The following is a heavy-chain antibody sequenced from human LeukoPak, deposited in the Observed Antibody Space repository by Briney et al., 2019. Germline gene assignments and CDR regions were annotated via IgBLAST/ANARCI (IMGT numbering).Heavy chain of an antibody. V-gene: IGHV1-18*01. J-gene: IGHJ6*02. CDR2: ISAYNGNT. D-gene: IGHD2-15*01. Sequence: ASVKVSCKASGYTFTSYGISWVRQAPGQGLEWIGWISAYNGNTNYAQKLQGRVTMTTDTSTSTAYMELRSLRSDDTAVYYCARVWGIPGANWLLPGMDVWGQGTTVTVSS. CDR1: GYTFTSYG. CDR3: ARVWGIPGANWLLPGMDV.